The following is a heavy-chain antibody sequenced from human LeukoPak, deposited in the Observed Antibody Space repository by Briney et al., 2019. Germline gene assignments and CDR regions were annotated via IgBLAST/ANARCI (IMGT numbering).Heavy chain of an antibody. CDR1: GYTLISYD. Sequence: GASVTVSCKASGYTLISYDINWVRQATGQGLEWMGWMNPNTGNTAFAQKFQGRVTMTRDTSISTAYMELSSLRSEDTAVYYCARGQGDILTGYPLPRPRNMDVWGKGTTVTVSS. CDR3: ARGQGDILTGYPLPRPRNMDV. J-gene: IGHJ6*03. D-gene: IGHD3-9*01. V-gene: IGHV1-8*01. CDR2: MNPNTGNT.